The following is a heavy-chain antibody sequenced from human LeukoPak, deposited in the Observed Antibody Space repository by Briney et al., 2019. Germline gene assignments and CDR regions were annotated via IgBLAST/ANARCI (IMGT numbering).Heavy chain of an antibody. V-gene: IGHV3-7*01. J-gene: IGHJ4*02. CDR2: INQDGSEN. D-gene: IGHD4-11*01. Sequence: GRSLRLSCAASGFTFSDFWMGWVRQAPGKGLEWVANINQDGSENYYMDSVKGRFTISRDNAKNSLYLQMNSLRAEDTAVYYCTKGRSNHYWGQGTLVTVST. CDR3: TKGRSNHY. CDR1: GFTFSDFW.